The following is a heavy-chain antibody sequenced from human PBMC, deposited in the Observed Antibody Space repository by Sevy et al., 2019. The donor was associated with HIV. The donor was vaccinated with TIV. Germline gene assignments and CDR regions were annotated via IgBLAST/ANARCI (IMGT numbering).Heavy chain of an antibody. D-gene: IGHD6-13*01. V-gene: IGHV3-53*01. CDR3: ARDDGSRGIDY. Sequence: GGSLRLSCAASGFTVTSNYMSWVRQAPGKGLEWVSVIYSGGSTYYAGSVKGRFTISRDNSKNTLYLQMNSLRAEDTAVYYCARDDGSRGIDYWGKGTLVTVSS. J-gene: IGHJ4*02. CDR1: GFTVTSNY. CDR2: IYSGGST.